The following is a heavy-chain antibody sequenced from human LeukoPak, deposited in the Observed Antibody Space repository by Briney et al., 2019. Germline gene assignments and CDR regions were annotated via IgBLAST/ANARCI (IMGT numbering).Heavy chain of an antibody. D-gene: IGHD4-17*01. V-gene: IGHV4-31*03. CDR3: ARATVATPSEFDY. CDR1: GGSVSSGAYY. CDR2: ISYSGNT. Sequence: PSQTLSLTCTVSGGSVSSGAYYWSWIRQHPGKGLEWIGYISYSGNTYYNPSLRSRASISADTPKSQFSLKLSSTTAVDTAVYYCARATVATPSEFDYWGQGTLVTVSS. J-gene: IGHJ4*02.